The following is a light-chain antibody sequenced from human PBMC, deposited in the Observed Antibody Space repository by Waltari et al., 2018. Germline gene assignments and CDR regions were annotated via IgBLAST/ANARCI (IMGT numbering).Light chain of an antibody. Sequence: QSALTQPASVSGSPGQSITISCTGTSSDVGSYNLVSWYQQHPGKAPKLMIYEGSKRPSGVSTRFSGSKSGNTASLTISGLQSEDEADYYCCSYAGSSTPVVFGGGTKLTVL. CDR3: CSYAGSSTPVV. CDR2: EGS. J-gene: IGLJ2*01. V-gene: IGLV2-23*01. CDR1: SSDVGSYNL.